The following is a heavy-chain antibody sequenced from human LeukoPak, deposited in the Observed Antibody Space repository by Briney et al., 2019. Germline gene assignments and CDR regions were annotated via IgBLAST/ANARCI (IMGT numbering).Heavy chain of an antibody. D-gene: IGHD2/OR15-2a*01. V-gene: IGHV4-59*01. CDR1: GGSISSYY. CDR3: ARLRGNYFPDF. Sequence: PSETLSLTCTVSGGSISSYYWSWIRQPPGKGLEWIAYIHYSGSTNYNPSLKSRVAISVDTSANQFSLKLTSMTPADTAVYYCARLRGNYFPDFWGQGTLVTVSS. CDR2: IHYSGST. J-gene: IGHJ4*02.